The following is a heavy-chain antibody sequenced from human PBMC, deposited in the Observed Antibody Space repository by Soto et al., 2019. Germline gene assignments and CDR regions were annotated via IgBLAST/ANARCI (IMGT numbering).Heavy chain of an antibody. J-gene: IGHJ1*01. V-gene: IGHV3-49*03. CDR3: TRGSMVRGVIIRGDFQH. CDR1: GFTFGDYA. D-gene: IGHD3-10*01. CDR2: IRSKAYGGTT. Sequence: GGSLRLSCTASGFTFGDYAMSWFRQAPGKGLEWVGFIRSKAYGGTTEYAASVKGRFTISRDDSKSIAYLQMNSLKTEDTAVYYCTRGSMVRGVIIRGDFQHWGQGTLVTVSS.